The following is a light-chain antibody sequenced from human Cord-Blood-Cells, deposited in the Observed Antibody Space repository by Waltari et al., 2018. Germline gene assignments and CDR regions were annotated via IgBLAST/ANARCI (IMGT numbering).Light chain of an antibody. Sequence: QSALTQPASVSGSPGQSFTLSCTGTSSDVGGYNLLSWYQQHAGKAPKLMIYKGSKRPSGVSNRFSGSKSGNTASLTISGLQAEDEADYYCCSYAGSSTWVFGGGTKLTVL. CDR1: SSDVGGYNL. V-gene: IGLV2-23*01. J-gene: IGLJ3*02. CDR2: KGS. CDR3: CSYAGSSTWV.